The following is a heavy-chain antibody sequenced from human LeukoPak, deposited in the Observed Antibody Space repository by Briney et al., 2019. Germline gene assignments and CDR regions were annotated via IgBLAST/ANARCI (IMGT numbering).Heavy chain of an antibody. J-gene: IGHJ6*03. V-gene: IGHV4-59*01. CDR1: AGSISSYY. CDR2: IYYSGST. CDR3: AGGYYYMDV. D-gene: IGHD2-15*01. Sequence: PSETLSLTCTVSAGSISSYYWSWIRQPPGKGLEWIGYIYYSGSTNYNPSLKSRVTISVDTSKNQFSLKLSSVTAADTAVYYCAGGYYYMDVWGKGTTVTISS.